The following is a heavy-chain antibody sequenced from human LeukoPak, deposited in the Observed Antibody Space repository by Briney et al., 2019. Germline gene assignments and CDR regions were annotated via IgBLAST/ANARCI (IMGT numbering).Heavy chain of an antibody. D-gene: IGHD5-12*01. Sequence: GESLKISCKDSGYSFTSYYMHWVRQAPGQGLEWMGWINPNSGGTNYAQKFQGRVTMTRDTSISTAYMELSRLRSDDTAVYYCARDWVKAPQYGGYHLLGYWGQGTLVTVSS. V-gene: IGHV1-2*02. J-gene: IGHJ4*02. CDR1: GYSFTSYY. CDR2: INPNSGGT. CDR3: ARDWVKAPQYGGYHLLGY.